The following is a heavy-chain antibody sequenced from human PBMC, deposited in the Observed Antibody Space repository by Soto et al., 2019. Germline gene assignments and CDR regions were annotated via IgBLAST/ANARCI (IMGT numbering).Heavy chain of an antibody. CDR1: GYTFTSYG. CDR2: ISAHNGNT. D-gene: IGHD6-13*01. V-gene: IGHV1-18*01. CDR3: ARDPRIATINWFDP. Sequence: VSCKASGYTFTSYGINWVRQAPGQGLEWMGWISAHNGNTKYAQKLQGRVTMTTDTSTSTAYMELRSLRSDDTAVYYCARDPRIATINWFDPWGQGTLVTVSS. J-gene: IGHJ5*02.